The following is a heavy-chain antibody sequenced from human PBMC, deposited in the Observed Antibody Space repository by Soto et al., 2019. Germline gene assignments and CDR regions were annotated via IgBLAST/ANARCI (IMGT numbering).Heavy chain of an antibody. D-gene: IGHD1-26*01. CDR1: GGSISSGGYS. CDR3: ARASVGATVYYFDY. V-gene: IGHV4-30-2*01. J-gene: IGHJ4*02. CDR2: IYHSGST. Sequence: QLQLQESGSGLVKPSQTLSLTCAVSGGSISSGGYSWSWIRQPPGKGLEWIGYIYHSGSTYYNPSLKSRVTISVDRSKNQFSLKLSSVTAADTAVYYCARASVGATVYYFDYWGQGTLVTVSS.